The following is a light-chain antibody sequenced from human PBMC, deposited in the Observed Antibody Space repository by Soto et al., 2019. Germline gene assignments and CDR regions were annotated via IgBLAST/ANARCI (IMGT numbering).Light chain of an antibody. J-gene: IGLJ3*02. CDR1: SNDVGYYNY. CDR3: SSYTTAYTQV. CDR2: EVT. V-gene: IGLV2-14*01. Sequence: QSALSQPASVSGSPGQSITISCTGTSNDVGYYNYVSWYQQHPGQAPKLMISEVTTRPSGVFDRFSGSKSGNTASLTISRLQAEDEAHYYCSSYTTAYTQVFGGGTKLTVL.